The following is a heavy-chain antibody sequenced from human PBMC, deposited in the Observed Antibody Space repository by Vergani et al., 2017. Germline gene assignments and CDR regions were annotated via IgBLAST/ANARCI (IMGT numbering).Heavy chain of an antibody. D-gene: IGHD3-22*01. CDR3: ARDRRYYYDSSGYAFDY. CDR1: GFTVSSNY. Sequence: EVQLVESGGGLIQPGGSLRLSCAASGFTVSSNYMSWVRQAPGKGLEWVSVIYSGGSTYYADAVRGRFTISRDNSKNTLYLQMNSLRAEVTAVYYCARDRRYYYDSSGYAFDYWGQGTLVTVSS. J-gene: IGHJ4*02. CDR2: IYSGGST. V-gene: IGHV3-53*01.